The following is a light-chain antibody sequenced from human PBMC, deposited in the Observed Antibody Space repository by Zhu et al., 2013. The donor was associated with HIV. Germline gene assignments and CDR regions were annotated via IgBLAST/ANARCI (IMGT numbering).Light chain of an antibody. CDR3: QQYHTYST. CDR1: QSIGDS. CDR2: DAS. V-gene: IGKV1-5*01. J-gene: IGKJ1*01. Sequence: DIQMTQSPSTLSANVGDRVTVTCRASQSIGDSVAWYQQKSGKAPKLLMYDASSLERGVPSRFSGSGSGTDFTLTISSLQPDDFATYYCQQYHTYSTFGQGTKVEIK.